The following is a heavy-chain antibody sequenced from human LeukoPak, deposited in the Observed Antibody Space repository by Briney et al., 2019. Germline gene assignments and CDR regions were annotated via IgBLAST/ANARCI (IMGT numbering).Heavy chain of an antibody. CDR2: IYSGGST. CDR1: GFTVSSNY. Sequence: GGSLRLSCAASGFTVSSNYMSWVRQAPGKGLEWVSVIYSGGSTYYADSVKGRFTISRDNSKNTLYLQMNSLRAKDTAVYYCATTYYYDSSGYLDYWGQGTLVTVSS. J-gene: IGHJ4*02. V-gene: IGHV3-66*01. CDR3: ATTYYYDSSGYLDY. D-gene: IGHD3-22*01.